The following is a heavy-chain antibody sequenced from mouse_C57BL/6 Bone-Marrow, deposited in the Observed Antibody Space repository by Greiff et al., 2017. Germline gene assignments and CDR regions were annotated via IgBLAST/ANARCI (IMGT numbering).Heavy chain of an antibody. J-gene: IGHJ1*03. V-gene: IGHV5-16*01. CDR2: INYDGSST. CDR1: GFTFSDYY. CDR3: ARAIYYFLYFDV. D-gene: IGHD1-1*01. Sequence: EVQRVESEGGLVQPGSSMKLSCTASGFTFSDYYMAWVRQVPEKGLEWVANINYDGSSTYYLDSLKSRFIISRDNAKNILYLQMSSLKSEDTATYYCARAIYYFLYFDVWGTGTTVTVSS.